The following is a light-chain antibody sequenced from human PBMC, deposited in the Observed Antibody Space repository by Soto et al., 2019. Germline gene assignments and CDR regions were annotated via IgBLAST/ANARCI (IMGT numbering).Light chain of an antibody. J-gene: IGKJ1*01. Sequence: DIQMTQSPSSLSASVGDRVTITCQASQDINNYLNWYQQKSGKAPELLIYDASNLETGVPSRFRGSGSGTHFTFTISGLQPEDFATYYCQQYGNLLWRFGQGTKVEI. CDR1: QDINNY. CDR2: DAS. CDR3: QQYGNLLWR. V-gene: IGKV1-33*01.